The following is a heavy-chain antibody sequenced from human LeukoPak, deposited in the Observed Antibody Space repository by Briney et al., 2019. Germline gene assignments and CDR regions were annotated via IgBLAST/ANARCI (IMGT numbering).Heavy chain of an antibody. J-gene: IGHJ4*02. V-gene: IGHV4-4*07. CDR2: IYTSGST. CDR3: ARDVESRWFGELSDYYFDY. Sequence: SETLSLTCTVSGGSINSYYWSWIRQPAGKGLEWIGRIYTSGSTNYNPSLKSRVTMSVDTSKNQFSLKLSSVTAADTAVYYCARDVESRWFGELSDYYFDYWGQGTLVTVSS. CDR1: GGSINSYY. D-gene: IGHD3-10*01.